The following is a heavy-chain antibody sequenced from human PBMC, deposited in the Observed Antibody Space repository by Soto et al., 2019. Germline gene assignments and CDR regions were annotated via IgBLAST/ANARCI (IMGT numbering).Heavy chain of an antibody. Sequence: QVQLQESGPGLVKPSETLSLTCTVSGGSISSYYWSWIRQPPGKGLEWIGYIYYSGSTNYNPSLRSRVTISVDTSKNPFSLKLSSVTAADTAVYYCARSHVLLWFGELSPFDYWGQGTLVTVSS. D-gene: IGHD3-10*01. J-gene: IGHJ4*02. V-gene: IGHV4-59*01. CDR3: ARSHVLLWFGELSPFDY. CDR1: GGSISSYY. CDR2: IYYSGST.